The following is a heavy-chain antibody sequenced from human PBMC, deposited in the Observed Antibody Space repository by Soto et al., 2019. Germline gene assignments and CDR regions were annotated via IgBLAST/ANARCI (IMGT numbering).Heavy chain of an antibody. D-gene: IGHD1-20*01. CDR3: AGGGDQTISFDY. CDR2: IIPTLGST. CDR1: GGTFSRYT. Sequence: QVHLVQSGAEVKKPGSAVTVSCTASGGTFSRYTIHWVRQAPGQGVEWMGRIIPTLGSTDYTQKFQDRVIFSADTSTESSNLKLSSLGYRDRAVDYCAGGGDQTISFDYWGQGTLVTVSS. J-gene: IGHJ4*02. V-gene: IGHV1-69*02.